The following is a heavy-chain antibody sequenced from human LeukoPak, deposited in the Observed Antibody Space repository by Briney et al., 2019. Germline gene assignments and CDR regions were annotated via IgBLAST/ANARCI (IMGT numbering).Heavy chain of an antibody. Sequence: GASVKLSCMASGYTFTSYYMHWVRQAPGQGLEWMGWINPNSGGTNYAQKFQGRVTMTRDTSISTAYMELSRLRSEDTAVYYCGREGGNWFDPWGQGTLVTVSS. J-gene: IGHJ5*02. CDR2: INPNSGGT. CDR3: GREGGNWFDP. V-gene: IGHV1-2*02. CDR1: GYTFTSYY. D-gene: IGHD3-16*01.